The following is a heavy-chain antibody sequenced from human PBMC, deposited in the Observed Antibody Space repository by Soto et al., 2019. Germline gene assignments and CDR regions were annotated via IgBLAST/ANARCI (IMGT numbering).Heavy chain of an antibody. Sequence: SETLSLTCAVYGGSFSGYYWSWIRQPPGKGLEWIGEINHSGSTNYNPSLKSRVTISVDTSKNQFSLKLSSVTAADTAVYYCAGGPTSSRAYYFDYWGQGTLVTVSS. J-gene: IGHJ4*02. CDR3: AGGPTSSRAYYFDY. CDR2: INHSGST. CDR1: GGSFSGYY. D-gene: IGHD1-1*01. V-gene: IGHV4-34*01.